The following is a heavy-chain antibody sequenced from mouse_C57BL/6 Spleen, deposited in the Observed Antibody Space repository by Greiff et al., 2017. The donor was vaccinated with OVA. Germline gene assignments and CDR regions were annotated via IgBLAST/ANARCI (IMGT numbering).Heavy chain of an antibody. V-gene: IGHV1-47*01. J-gene: IGHJ4*01. CDR2: FHPYNDDT. CDR1: GYTFTTYP. D-gene: IGHD2-4*01. Sequence: QVQLQQSGAELVKPGASVKMSCTASGYTFTTYPLEWMKQNHGKSLAWIGNFHPYNDDTKYNEKFKGKATLTVEKSSSTVYLELSRLTSDDSAVYYCARGPYDYDGGYAMDYWGQGTSVTVSS. CDR3: ARGPYDYDGGYAMDY.